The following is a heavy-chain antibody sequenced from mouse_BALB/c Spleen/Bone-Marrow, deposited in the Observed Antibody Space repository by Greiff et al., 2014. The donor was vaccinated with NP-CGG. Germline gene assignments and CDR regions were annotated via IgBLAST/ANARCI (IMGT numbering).Heavy chain of an antibody. V-gene: IGHV1S137*01. J-gene: IGHJ4*01. CDR1: GYTFTDYA. Sequence: VQLVESGAELVRPGVSVKVSCKGSGYTFTDYAMHWVKQSHAKGLEWIGVISTYYGDASYNQKFKGKATMTVDKSSSTAYMELARLTSEDSAIYYCARRADSSGYVDAMDYWGQGTSVTVSS. CDR2: ISTYYGDA. CDR3: ARRADSSGYVDAMDY. D-gene: IGHD3-2*01.